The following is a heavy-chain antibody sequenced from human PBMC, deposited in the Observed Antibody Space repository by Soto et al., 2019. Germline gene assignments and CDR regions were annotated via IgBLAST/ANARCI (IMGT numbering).Heavy chain of an antibody. CDR2: ISGSGGST. CDR3: AKDRRYYDSSGPGYYGMDV. CDR1: GFTFSSYA. J-gene: IGHJ6*02. D-gene: IGHD3-22*01. V-gene: IGHV3-23*01. Sequence: GGSLRLSCAASGFTFSSYAMSWVRQAPGKGLEWVSAISGSGGSTYYADSVKGRFTISRDNSKNTLYLQMNSLRAEDTAVHYCAKDRRYYDSSGPGYYGMDVWGQGTTVTVSS.